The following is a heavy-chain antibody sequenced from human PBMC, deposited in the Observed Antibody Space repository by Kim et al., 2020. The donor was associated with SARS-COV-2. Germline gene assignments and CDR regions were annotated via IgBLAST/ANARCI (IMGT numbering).Heavy chain of an antibody. D-gene: IGHD2-15*01. CDR3: ARDAREVVAATTYYYYGRDV. CDR1: GYTFTSYA. Sequence: ASVKVSCKASGYTFTSYAMHWVRQAPGQRLEWMGWINAGNGNTKYSQKFQGRVTITRDTSASTAYMELSSLRSEDTAVYYCARDAREVVAATTYYYYGRDVWGQGTTVTVS. CDR2: INAGNGNT. V-gene: IGHV1-3*01. J-gene: IGHJ6*02.